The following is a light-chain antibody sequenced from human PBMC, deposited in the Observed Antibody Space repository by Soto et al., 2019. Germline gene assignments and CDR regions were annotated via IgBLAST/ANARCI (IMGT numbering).Light chain of an antibody. CDR2: LGS. CDR1: QTLLHSNGYNY. V-gene: IGKV2-28*01. J-gene: IGKJ4*01. Sequence: DIVMTQSPLSLPVTPGEPASISCRSSQTLLHSNGYNYLDWYLQKPGQSPQLLIYLGSSRASGVPDRFSGSGSGTDFTLKISRVEAEDVGVYYCMQALQTPTFGGWTKVEIK. CDR3: MQALQTPT.